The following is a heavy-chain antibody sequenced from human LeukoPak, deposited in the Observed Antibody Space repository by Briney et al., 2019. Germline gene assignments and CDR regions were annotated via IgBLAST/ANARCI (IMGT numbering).Heavy chain of an antibody. CDR3: ARRHYGSGGSIRY. D-gene: IGHD3-10*01. Sequence: SETLSLTCAVYGGSFSGYYWSWIRQPPGKGLEWIGEINHSGSTNYNPSLKSRVTISVDTSKNQSSLKLSSVTAADTAVYYCARRHYGSGGSIRYWGQGTLVTVSS. CDR1: GGSFSGYY. V-gene: IGHV4-34*01. J-gene: IGHJ4*02. CDR2: INHSGST.